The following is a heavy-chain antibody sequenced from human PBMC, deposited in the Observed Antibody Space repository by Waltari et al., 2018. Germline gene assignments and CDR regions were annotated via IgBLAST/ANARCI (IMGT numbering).Heavy chain of an antibody. CDR3: AKEINSGSYLDAFDI. J-gene: IGHJ3*02. D-gene: IGHD1-26*01. CDR2: ISWDGGST. CDR1: GFTFDDYT. V-gene: IGHV3-43*01. Sequence: EVQLVESGGVVVQPGGSLRLSCAASGFTFDDYTMHWVRQAPGKGLEWVSLISWDGGSTYYADSVKGRFTISRDNSKNSLYLQMNSLRTEDTALYYCAKEINSGSYLDAFDIWGQGTMVTVSS.